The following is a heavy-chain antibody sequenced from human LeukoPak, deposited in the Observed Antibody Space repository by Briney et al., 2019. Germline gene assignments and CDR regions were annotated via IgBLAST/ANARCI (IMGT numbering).Heavy chain of an antibody. V-gene: IGHV4-59*01. CDR2: IYYSGST. J-gene: IGHJ3*02. CDR3: ASVGRRDGYNYAYDAFDI. D-gene: IGHD5-24*01. CDR1: GGSISSYY. Sequence: PSETLSLTCTVSGGSISSYYWSWIRQPPGKGLEWIGYIYYSGSTNYNPSLKSRVTISVDTSKNQFSLKLSSVTAADTAVYYCASVGRRDGYNYAYDAFDIWGQGTMVTVSS.